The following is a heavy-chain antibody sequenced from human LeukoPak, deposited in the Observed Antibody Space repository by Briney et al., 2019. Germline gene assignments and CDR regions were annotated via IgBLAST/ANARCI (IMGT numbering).Heavy chain of an antibody. D-gene: IGHD3-9*01. CDR1: GFTFSSYS. Sequence: GGSLRLSCAASGFTFSSYSMNWVRQAPGKGLEWVSSISSSSSYIYYADSVKGRFTISRDNSKNTLYLQMNSLRAEDTAVYYCAKGFFVGGYDILTGLDYWGQGTLVTVSS. CDR2: ISSSSSYI. V-gene: IGHV3-21*04. J-gene: IGHJ4*02. CDR3: AKGFFVGGYDILTGLDY.